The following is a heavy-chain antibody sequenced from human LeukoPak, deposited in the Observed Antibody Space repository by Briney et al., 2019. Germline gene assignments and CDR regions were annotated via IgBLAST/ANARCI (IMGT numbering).Heavy chain of an antibody. V-gene: IGHV1-24*01. CDR1: GYTFTSYG. D-gene: IGHD5-18*01. CDR2: FDPEDGET. CDR3: ATDGPYTAMVKGGDY. Sequence: ASVKVSCKASGYTFTSYGISWVRQAPGKGLEWMGGFDPEDGETIYAQKFQGRVTMTEDTSTDTAYMELSSLRSEDTAVYYCATDGPYTAMVKGGDYWGQGTLVTVSS. J-gene: IGHJ4*02.